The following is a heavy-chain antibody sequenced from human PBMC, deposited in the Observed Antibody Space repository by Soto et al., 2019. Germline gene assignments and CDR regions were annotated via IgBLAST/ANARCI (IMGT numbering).Heavy chain of an antibody. J-gene: IGHJ3*02. D-gene: IGHD1-26*01. V-gene: IGHV1-46*01. CDR3: ARXASMIVGSTNDAFDI. CDR2: INPSGGST. CDR1: GYTFTSYY. Sequence: SVKVSCKASGYTFTSYYMHWVRQAPGQGLEWMGIINPSGGSTSYAQKFQGRVTMTRDTSTSTVYMELSSLRSEDTAVYYCARXASMIVGSTNDAFDIWGQGTMVTVSS.